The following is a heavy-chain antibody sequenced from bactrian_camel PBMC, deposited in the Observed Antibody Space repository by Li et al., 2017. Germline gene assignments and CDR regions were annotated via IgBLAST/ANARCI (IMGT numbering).Heavy chain of an antibody. CDR1: GRVIGYWY. CDR2: IDNDGRP. Sequence: VQLVESGGGSVEAGGSLRLPCEAPGRVIGYWYMGWFRQAPGKEREGVAVIDNDGRPSYADSVKGRFTISRDSAKNTLYLQMNNLKPEDTAMYSCAYDPRCISPTGGAWYYDTWGQGTQVTVS. D-gene: IGHD1*01. CDR3: AYDPRCISPTGGAWYYDT. J-gene: IGHJ4*01. V-gene: IGHV3S53*01.